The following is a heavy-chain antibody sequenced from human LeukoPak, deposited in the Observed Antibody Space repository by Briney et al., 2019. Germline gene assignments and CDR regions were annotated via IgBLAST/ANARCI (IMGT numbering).Heavy chain of an antibody. V-gene: IGHV3-20*04. CDR1: GFTFDDYG. J-gene: IGHJ4*02. Sequence: GGSLRLSCAASGFTFDDYGMSWVRQAPGKGLEWVSGINWSGGSTGYGDSVKGRFTISRDNAKNSLYLQMNSLRAEDSAVYYCARNWATVTSPYFDYWGQGTLVTVSS. D-gene: IGHD4-17*01. CDR2: INWSGGST. CDR3: ARNWATVTSPYFDY.